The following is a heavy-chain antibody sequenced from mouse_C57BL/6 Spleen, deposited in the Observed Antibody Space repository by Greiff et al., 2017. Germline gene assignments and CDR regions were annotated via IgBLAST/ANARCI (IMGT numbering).Heavy chain of an antibody. CDR1: GYTFTSYW. V-gene: IGHV1-50*01. Sequence: QVQLQQPGAELVKPGASVKLSCKASGYTFTSYWMQWVKQRPGQGLAWIGEIDPSDSYTNYNQKFKGKATLTVDTSSSTAYMQLSSLTSEDSAVYYCARYYYEVGAMDYWGQGTSVTVSS. CDR3: ARYYYEVGAMDY. CDR2: IDPSDSYT. J-gene: IGHJ4*01. D-gene: IGHD1-1*01.